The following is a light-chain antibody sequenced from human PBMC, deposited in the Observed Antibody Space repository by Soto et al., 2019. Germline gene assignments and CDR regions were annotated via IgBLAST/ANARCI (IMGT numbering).Light chain of an antibody. CDR2: DAS. CDR1: QDISNY. V-gene: IGKV1-33*01. Sequence: TQSPSSLSASVGDRVTITCQASQDISNYLNWYQQKPEKAPKLLIYDASNLETGVPSRFSGSGSGTDFTFTISSLQPEDIATYYCQQYDNLPITFGQGTRLEIK. CDR3: QQYDNLPIT. J-gene: IGKJ5*01.